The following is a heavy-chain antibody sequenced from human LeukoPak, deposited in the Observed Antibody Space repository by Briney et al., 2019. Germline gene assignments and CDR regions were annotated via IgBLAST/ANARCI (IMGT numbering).Heavy chain of an antibody. CDR2: INPSSGST. CDR1: GYTFTSYY. Sequence: ASVKVSCKASGYTFTSYYIHWVRQAPGQGLEWMALINPSSGSTRYAQKFQGRVTMTRDTSTTTVYMDLSSLRSEDTAVYYCARARYYGSGSAYDAFDIWGQGTMVTVSS. D-gene: IGHD3-10*01. CDR3: ARARYYGSGSAYDAFDI. J-gene: IGHJ3*02. V-gene: IGHV1-46*01.